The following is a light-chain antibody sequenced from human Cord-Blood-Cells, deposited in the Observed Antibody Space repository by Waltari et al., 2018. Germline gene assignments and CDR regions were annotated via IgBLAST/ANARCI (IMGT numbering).Light chain of an antibody. CDR3: QQSYSTPLT. CDR2: AAS. J-gene: IGKJ4*01. Sequence: DIQMTQSPSSLSASVGDRVTITCRASQSISSYLNWYQQKPGKAPKLLIYAASSLQSGVPSRFSGSGSETDFTLTISSLQPEDFATYYCQQSYSTPLTFGGGTNVESK. V-gene: IGKV1-39*01. CDR1: QSISSY.